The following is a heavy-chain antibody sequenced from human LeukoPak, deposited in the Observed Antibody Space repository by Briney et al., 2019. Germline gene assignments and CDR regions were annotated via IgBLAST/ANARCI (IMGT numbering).Heavy chain of an antibody. D-gene: IGHD3-16*02. J-gene: IGHJ4*02. Sequence: GGSLRLSCVASGFSFSTYAMSWVRQAPGKGLEWVSGISGSAGSAYYADSVKGRFTISRDNSKNTLYPQMNSLRDDDTAVYYCAKELSASSHPFFDHWGQGTLVTVSS. CDR1: GFSFSTYA. V-gene: IGHV3-23*01. CDR2: ISGSAGSA. CDR3: AKELSASSHPFFDH.